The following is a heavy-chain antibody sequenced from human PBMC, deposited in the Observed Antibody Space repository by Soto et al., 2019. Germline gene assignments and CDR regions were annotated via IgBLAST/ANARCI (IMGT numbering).Heavy chain of an antibody. D-gene: IGHD3-3*01. CDR2: IYYSGST. CDR1: GGPISSYY. V-gene: IGHV4-59*08. CDR3: ARWSYYDFWSGLDY. Sequence: SETLSLTCTVSGGPISSYYWSWIRQPPGKGLEWIGYIYYSGSTYYNPSLKSRVTISVDTSKNQFSLKLSSVTAADTAVYYCARWSYYDFWSGLDYWGQGTLVTVSS. J-gene: IGHJ4*02.